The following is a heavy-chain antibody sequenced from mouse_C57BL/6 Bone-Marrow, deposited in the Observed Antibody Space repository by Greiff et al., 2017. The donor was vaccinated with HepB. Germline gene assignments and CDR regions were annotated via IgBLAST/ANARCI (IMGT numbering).Heavy chain of an antibody. V-gene: IGHV5-16*01. CDR1: GFTFSDYY. CDR2: INYDGSST. CDR3: ARERNFDY. Sequence: EVKVQESEGGLVQPGSSMKLSCTASGFTFSDYYMAWVRQVTEKGLEWVANINYDGSSTYYLDALKSRFIFSRDNAKNMLYLQMSSLKSEDTATEYWARERNFDYWGQGTTLTVSS. J-gene: IGHJ2*01.